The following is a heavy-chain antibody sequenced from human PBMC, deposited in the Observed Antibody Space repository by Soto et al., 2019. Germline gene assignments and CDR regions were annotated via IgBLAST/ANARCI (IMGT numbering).Heavy chain of an antibody. CDR3: ARAAWSDEGWDH. Sequence: DVRLVESGGGFIQPGGSLRLSCAASGFSFEEYEMNWVRQAPGQGLEWVSYINQYGKITYYADSVKGRFTVSRDAAKNSLFLQMDSLRAEDTALYYCARAAWSDEGWDHWGQGILVTVSS. J-gene: IGHJ4*02. CDR1: GFSFEEYE. V-gene: IGHV3-48*03. D-gene: IGHD1-26*01. CDR2: INQYGKIT.